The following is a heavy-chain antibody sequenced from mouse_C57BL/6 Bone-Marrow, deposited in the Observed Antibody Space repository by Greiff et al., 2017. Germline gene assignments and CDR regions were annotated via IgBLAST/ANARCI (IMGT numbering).Heavy chain of an antibody. J-gene: IGHJ4*01. Sequence: VQLQQSGPGLVQPSQSLSITCTVSGFSLPSYGVHWVRQSPGKGLEWLGVIRSGGSTDYNAAFISRLSISKDNSKSQVFLKMNRLQADDTAIYYCASLIYYGNGDYWGQGTSVTVSS. CDR3: ASLIYYGNGDY. CDR2: IRSGGST. D-gene: IGHD2-1*01. CDR1: GFSLPSYG. V-gene: IGHV2-2*01.